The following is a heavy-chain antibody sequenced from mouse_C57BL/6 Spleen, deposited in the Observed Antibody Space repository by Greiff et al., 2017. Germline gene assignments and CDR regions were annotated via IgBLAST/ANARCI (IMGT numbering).Heavy chain of an antibody. CDR1: GFSLTSYG. Sequence: QVQLKESGPGLVQPSQSLSITCTVSGFSLTSYGVHWVRQSPGKGLEWLGVKWRGGSTDYNAAFVSRLSISKENSKSQVFYKMNSLQADDTAIYFCTRPSMDYWSQGTSVTGSS. V-gene: IGHV2-2*01. J-gene: IGHJ4*01. CDR2: KWRGGST. CDR3: TRPSMDY.